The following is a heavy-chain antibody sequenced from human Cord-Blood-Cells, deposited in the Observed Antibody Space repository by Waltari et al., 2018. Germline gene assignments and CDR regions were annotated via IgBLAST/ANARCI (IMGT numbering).Heavy chain of an antibody. Sequence: QVQLQQWGAGLLKPSETLSLTCAVYGGSFSGYYWSWIRQPPGKGLEWIGEINHSGSTNYNPSLKSRVTISVDTSKNQFSLKLSSVTAADTAVYYCARGSTIFGVVNDPGDYWGQGTLVTVSS. V-gene: IGHV4-34*01. CDR3: ARGSTIFGVVNDPGDY. J-gene: IGHJ4*02. CDR2: INHSGST. D-gene: IGHD3-3*01. CDR1: GGSFSGYY.